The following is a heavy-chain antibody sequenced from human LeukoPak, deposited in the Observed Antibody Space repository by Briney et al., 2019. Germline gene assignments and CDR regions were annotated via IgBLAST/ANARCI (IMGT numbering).Heavy chain of an antibody. J-gene: IGHJ6*04. CDR2: IRYDGSNK. D-gene: IGHD2-21*02. CDR1: GFSLSNYG. CDR3: GREKYDCCDCSSLDV. V-gene: IGHV3-30*02. Sequence: PGGSLRLSCAASGFSLSNYGMPWVRRAPGKGLEWVAFIRYDGSNKYCADSVKGRFTVSRDNTKNTLYLQMNRLRAEDTAAYYWGREKYDCCDCSSLDVWGKGTTVTVSS.